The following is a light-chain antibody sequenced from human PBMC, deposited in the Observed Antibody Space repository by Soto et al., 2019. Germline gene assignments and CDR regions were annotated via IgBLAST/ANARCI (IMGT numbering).Light chain of an antibody. J-gene: IGLJ1*01. CDR3: SSYTTSSTFV. V-gene: IGLV2-14*01. CDR1: SSDVGRYDF. CDR2: DVS. Sequence: QSALAQPASVSGSPGQSITISCTGTSSDVGRYDFVSWFQQHPGKAPKLMIYDVSIRPSGVSDHFSGSKSGNTASLTISGLQAEDEADYYCSSYTTSSTFVFGTGTKVTGL.